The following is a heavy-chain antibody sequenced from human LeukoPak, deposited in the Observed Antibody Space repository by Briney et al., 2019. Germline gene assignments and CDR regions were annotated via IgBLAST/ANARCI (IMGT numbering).Heavy chain of an antibody. CDR3: AKTPGKRCSGGSCYLFDY. CDR1: GFTFSSYA. J-gene: IGHJ4*02. D-gene: IGHD2-15*01. Sequence: GGSLRLSCAASGFTFSSYAMSWVRQAQGKGLEWVSAISGSGGSTYYADSVKGRFTISRDNSKNTLYLQMNSLRAEDTAVYYCAKTPGKRCSGGSCYLFDYWGQGTLVTVSS. V-gene: IGHV3-23*01. CDR2: ISGSGGST.